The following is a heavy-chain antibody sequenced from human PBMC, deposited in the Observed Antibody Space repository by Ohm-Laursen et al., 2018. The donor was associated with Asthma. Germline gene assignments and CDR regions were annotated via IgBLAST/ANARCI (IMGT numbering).Heavy chain of an antibody. CDR3: ARPMTTVTWPFYYGMDV. V-gene: IGHV3-30*03. CDR2: ISYDGSNK. Sequence: SLRLSCTASGFTFSSYGMHWVRQAPGKGLEWVAVISYDGSNKYYADSVKGRFTISRDNSKNTLYLQMNSLRAEDTAVYYCARPMTTVTWPFYYGMDVWGQGTTVTVSS. D-gene: IGHD4-17*01. J-gene: IGHJ6*02. CDR1: GFTFSSYG.